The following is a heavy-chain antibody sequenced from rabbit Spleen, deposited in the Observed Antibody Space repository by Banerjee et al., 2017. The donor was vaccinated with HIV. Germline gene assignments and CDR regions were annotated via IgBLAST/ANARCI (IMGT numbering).Heavy chain of an antibody. J-gene: IGHJ4*01. CDR3: VRGASESGYYSL. Sequence: QSLEESGGGLVQPEGSLTVTCKASGFSFSSSDYMCWVRQAPGKGLEWIACIYPGSSGSTYYATWAKGRFTISKTSSTTVTLQMTSLTAADTATYFCVRGASESGYYSLWGPGTLVTVS. CDR1: GFSFSSSDY. D-gene: IGHD1-1*01. V-gene: IGHV1S40*01. CDR2: IYPGSSGST.